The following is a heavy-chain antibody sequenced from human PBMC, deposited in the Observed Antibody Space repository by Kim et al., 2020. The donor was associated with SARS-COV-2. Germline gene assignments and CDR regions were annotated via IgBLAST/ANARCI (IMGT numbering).Heavy chain of an antibody. Sequence: GGSLRLSCAASGFTFSSYWMSWVRQAPGKGLEWVATIKQDGGEKYYVDSVKGRFTISRDNAKNSLYLQMNSLRAEDTAVYYCARGMGYSGYQLRIGVVAAARGPYYFDYWGQGTLVTVSS. J-gene: IGHJ4*02. CDR1: GFTFSSYW. CDR2: IKQDGGEK. CDR3: ARGMGYSGYQLRIGVVAAARGPYYFDY. V-gene: IGHV3-7*03. D-gene: IGHD2-15*01.